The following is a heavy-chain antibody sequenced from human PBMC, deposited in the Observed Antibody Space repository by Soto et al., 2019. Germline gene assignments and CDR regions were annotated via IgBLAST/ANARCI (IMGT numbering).Heavy chain of an antibody. J-gene: IGHJ3*02. CDR3: ARPGQDIVVVPAAISGPFDI. CDR2: IYPGDSDT. D-gene: IGHD2-2*01. Sequence: GESLKISCKGSGYSFTSYWIGWVRQMPGKGLELMGIIYPGDSDTRYSPSFQGQVTISADKSISTAYLQWSSLKASDTAMYYCARPGQDIVVVPAAISGPFDIWGQGTMVTVSS. V-gene: IGHV5-51*01. CDR1: GYSFTSYW.